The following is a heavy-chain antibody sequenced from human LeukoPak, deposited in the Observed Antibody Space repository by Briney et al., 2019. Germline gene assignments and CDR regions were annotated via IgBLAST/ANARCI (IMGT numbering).Heavy chain of an antibody. CDR1: GGSISSYY. D-gene: IGHD6-13*01. Sequence: PSETLSLTCTVFGGSISSYYWSWIRQPPGKGLEWIGYIYFSGSTNYNPSLKSRVTISVDTSKNQFSLKLSSVTAADTAVYYCARGGHSSSWYGFDPWGQGTLVTVSS. J-gene: IGHJ5*02. CDR2: IYFSGST. CDR3: ARGGHSSSWYGFDP. V-gene: IGHV4-59*01.